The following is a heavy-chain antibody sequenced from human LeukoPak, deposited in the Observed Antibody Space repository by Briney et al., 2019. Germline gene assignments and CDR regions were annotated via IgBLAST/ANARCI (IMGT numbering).Heavy chain of an antibody. J-gene: IGHJ4*02. Sequence: SETLSLTCTVSGYSISSGYYWGWIRQPPGKGLEWIGSIYHSGSTYYNPSLKSRVTISVDTSKNQFSLKLSSVTAADTAVYYCARSKVFGSGSDFDYWGQGTLVTVPS. D-gene: IGHD3-10*01. CDR2: IYHSGST. V-gene: IGHV4-38-2*02. CDR1: GYSISSGYY. CDR3: ARSKVFGSGSDFDY.